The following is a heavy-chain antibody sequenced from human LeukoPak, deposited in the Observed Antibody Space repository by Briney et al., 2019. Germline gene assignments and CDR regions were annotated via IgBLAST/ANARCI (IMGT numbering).Heavy chain of an antibody. Sequence: SETLSLTCAVPDDSFSGHYWTWIRQPPGKGLEWIGYISYIGSTNYNPSLKSRVTISIDTSRNQFSLRLSSVTAADTAVYYCARDLVTVTKGFDIWGQGTMVSVSS. CDR1: DDSFSGHY. J-gene: IGHJ3*02. V-gene: IGHV4-59*11. CDR2: ISYIGST. D-gene: IGHD4-17*01. CDR3: ARDLVTVTKGFDI.